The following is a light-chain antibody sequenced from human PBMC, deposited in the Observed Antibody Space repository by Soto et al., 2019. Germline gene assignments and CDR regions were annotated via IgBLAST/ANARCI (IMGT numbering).Light chain of an antibody. CDR3: SSFAVSNSFV. CDR2: EVN. Sequence: QSAVTQPPSASGSPGQSVTISRTGTSNDVGGYNYVSWYQQHPGKAPKLMIYEVNKRPSGVPDRFSGSKSGDTASLTVSGLQAEDEADYYCSSFAVSNSFVFGTGSKVTVL. J-gene: IGLJ1*01. V-gene: IGLV2-8*01. CDR1: SNDVGGYNY.